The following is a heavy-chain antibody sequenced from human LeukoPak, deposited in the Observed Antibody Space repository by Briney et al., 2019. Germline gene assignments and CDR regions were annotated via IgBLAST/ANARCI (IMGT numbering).Heavy chain of an antibody. CDR2: ISAYNGNT. V-gene: IGHV1-18*04. CDR3: AREIPSVTDILTGYYLSYFDY. J-gene: IGHJ4*02. D-gene: IGHD3-9*01. CDR1: GYTFTSYG. Sequence: ASVKVSCRASGYTFTSYGISWVRRAPGQGLEWMGWISAYNGNTNYAQKLQGRVTMTTDTSTSTAYMELRSLRSDDTAVYYCAREIPSVTDILTGYYLSYFDYWGQGTLVTVSS.